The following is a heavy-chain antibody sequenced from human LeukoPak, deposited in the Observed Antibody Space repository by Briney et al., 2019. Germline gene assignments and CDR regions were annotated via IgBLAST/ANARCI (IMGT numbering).Heavy chain of an antibody. Sequence: GRSLRLSCATSGFTFSNYAIHWVRQAPGKGLEWVADISFDGDNEYYADSVRGRFMIARDNSKNTVYLQMNSLTIEDTAVYYCAREPSGNFGQLVSSAEYFQHGGRGTRVTVSS. D-gene: IGHD5/OR15-5a*01. CDR2: ISFDGDNE. CDR3: AREPSGNFGQLVSSAEYFQH. CDR1: GFTFSNYA. J-gene: IGHJ1*01. V-gene: IGHV3-30-3*01.